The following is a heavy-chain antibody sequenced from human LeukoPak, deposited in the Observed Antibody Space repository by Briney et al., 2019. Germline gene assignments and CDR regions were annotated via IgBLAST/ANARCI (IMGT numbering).Heavy chain of an antibody. CDR3: ACSGPYSNAWVMTDY. CDR2: TYRDGNT. V-gene: IGHV3-66*01. Sequence: GGSLRLSCAASGLIVNNNYMSWVRQAPGKGLEWVSITYRDGNTNYADSVKGRFTISKDNSKNTLSLQMNSLRAEDTAVYYCACSGPYSNAWVMTDYWGQGTLVTVSS. CDR1: GLIVNNNY. J-gene: IGHJ4*02. D-gene: IGHD2/OR15-2a*01.